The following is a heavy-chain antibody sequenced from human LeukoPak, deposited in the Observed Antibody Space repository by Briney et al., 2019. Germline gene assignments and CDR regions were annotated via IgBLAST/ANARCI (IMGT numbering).Heavy chain of an antibody. CDR3: ARDNSDGYNPIDY. Sequence: ASVKVSCKASGYTFTGNYMNWVRQAPGQGLEWVGWNNPNSGDTSYAQKFQGRVTMTRDTSSSTAYMELSRLRSDDTAVYYCARDNSDGYNPIDYWGQGTLVTVSS. J-gene: IGHJ4*02. CDR2: NNPNSGDT. CDR1: GYTFTGNY. V-gene: IGHV1-2*02. D-gene: IGHD5-24*01.